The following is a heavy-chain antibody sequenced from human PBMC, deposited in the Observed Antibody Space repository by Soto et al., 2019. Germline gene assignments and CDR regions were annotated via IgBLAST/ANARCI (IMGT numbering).Heavy chain of an antibody. D-gene: IGHD6-13*01. CDR2: ISSSSSYI. CDR1: GFTFSSYS. V-gene: IGHV3-21*01. J-gene: IGHJ3*02. CDR3: ARRGAAGFNDAFDI. Sequence: GSLRLSCAASGFTFSSYSMNWVRQAPGKGLEWVSSISSSSSYIYYADSVEGRFTISRDNAKNSLYLQMNSLRAEDTAVYYCARRGAAGFNDAFDIWGQGTMVTVSS.